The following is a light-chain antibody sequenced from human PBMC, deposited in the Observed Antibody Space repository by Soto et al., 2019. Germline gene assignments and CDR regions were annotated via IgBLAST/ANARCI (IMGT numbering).Light chain of an antibody. CDR1: QSIATSQ. Sequence: EIVLTQSPGTLSLSPGERATLFCRASQSIATSQLAWYQQKPGQAPRLLLGASNRANCIPDRFSDSGSGTDFTLTISILEPDDFAVDYCQQFSASPRTFGQGTTVEIK. CDR3: QQFSASPRT. J-gene: IGKJ1*01. CDR2: GAS. V-gene: IGKV3-20*01.